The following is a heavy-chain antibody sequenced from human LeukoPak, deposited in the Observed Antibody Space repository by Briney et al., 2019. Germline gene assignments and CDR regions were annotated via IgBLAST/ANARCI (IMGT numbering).Heavy chain of an antibody. Sequence: ASVKVSCKASGGTFNNYAISWVRQAPGQGLEWMGGIIPIFDTANYAQKFQGRVTITADKSTSTAYMELSSLRSEDTAVYYCARGNDGSGSPSYYFYYMDVWGKGTTVTISS. D-gene: IGHD3-10*01. CDR2: IIPIFDTA. CDR1: GGTFNNYA. V-gene: IGHV1-69*06. J-gene: IGHJ6*03. CDR3: ARGNDGSGSPSYYFYYMDV.